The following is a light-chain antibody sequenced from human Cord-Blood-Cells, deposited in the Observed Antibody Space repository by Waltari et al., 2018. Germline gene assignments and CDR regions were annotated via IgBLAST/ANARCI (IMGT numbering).Light chain of an antibody. CDR3: QSYDSSLSV. CDR2: GNS. Sequence: QSVPPQPPSVSAAAGQGVPNSCTGSSSNIGAGYAVHCYQQLPGTATKLLIYGNSNRPSGVPDRFSGSKSGTSASMAITGLQAEDEADYYCQSYDSSLSVFGTGTKVTVL. J-gene: IGLJ1*01. CDR1: SSNIGAGYA. V-gene: IGLV1-40*01.